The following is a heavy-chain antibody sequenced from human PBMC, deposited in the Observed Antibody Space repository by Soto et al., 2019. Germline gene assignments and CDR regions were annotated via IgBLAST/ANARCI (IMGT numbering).Heavy chain of an antibody. CDR1: GFTFSSYS. J-gene: IGHJ4*02. CDR3: AREGSLYVDSVTNCSHY. CDR2: LSTTSSFI. D-gene: IGHD4-17*01. Sequence: EVHLVESGGGLVKPGGSLRLSCAASGFTFSSYSMNWVRQAPGKGLEWVSSLSTTSSFIYSADSVKGRFTISRDNAKNSLYLQMNSLRAEDTAVYYCAREGSLYVDSVTNCSHYWGQGTLVNVST. V-gene: IGHV3-21*01.